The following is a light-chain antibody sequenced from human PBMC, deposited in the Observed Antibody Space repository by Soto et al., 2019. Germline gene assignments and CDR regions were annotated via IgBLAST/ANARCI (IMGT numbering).Light chain of an antibody. CDR1: QSISSY. CDR2: AAS. V-gene: IGKV1-39*01. J-gene: IGKJ2*01. CDR3: QQSYSTPYT. Sequence: DIQMTQSPSSLSASVGDRVTITCRSSQSISSYLNWYHQKPGKAPELLIYAASRLQSGVPSSFSGSGSGTDFTLTISSLQPEDFATYYCQQSYSTPYTFGQGTKLEIK.